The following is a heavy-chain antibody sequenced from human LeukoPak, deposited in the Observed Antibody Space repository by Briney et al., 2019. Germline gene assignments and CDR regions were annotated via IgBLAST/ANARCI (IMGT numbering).Heavy chain of an antibody. J-gene: IGHJ4*02. CDR1: GGSISSRPYC. D-gene: IGHD3/OR15-3a*01. CDR2: FFYSGST. Sequence: SETLSLTCTVSGGSISSRPYCWGWIRQPPGKGLEWLGSFFYSGSTNYKPSLKSRVTISVGTSKNQFSLRLTSVTAADTAVYYCARQTGSGLFILPGGQGTLVTVSS. CDR3: ARQTGSGLFILP. V-gene: IGHV4-39*01.